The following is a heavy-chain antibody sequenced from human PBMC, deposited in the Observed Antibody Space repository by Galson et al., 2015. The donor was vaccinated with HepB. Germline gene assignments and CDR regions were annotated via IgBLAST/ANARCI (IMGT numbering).Heavy chain of an antibody. J-gene: IGHJ3*02. CDR1: GYTFTSYG. V-gene: IGHV1-18*01. Sequence: SVKVSCKASGYTFTSYGISWVRQAPGQGLEWMGWISAYNGNTNYAQKLQGRVTMTTDTSTSTAYMELRSLRSDDTAVYYCARDLSGSYYPNAFDIWGQGTMVTVSS. D-gene: IGHD1-26*01. CDR3: ARDLSGSYYPNAFDI. CDR2: ISAYNGNT.